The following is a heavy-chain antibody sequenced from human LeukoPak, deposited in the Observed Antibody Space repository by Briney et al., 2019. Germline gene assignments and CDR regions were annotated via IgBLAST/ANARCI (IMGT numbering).Heavy chain of an antibody. CDR3: ARDGGSGSSDAFDI. CDR1: GYTFTGYY. J-gene: IGHJ3*02. CDR2: INPNSGGT. D-gene: IGHD3-10*01. Sequence: ASVKVSCKVSGYTFTGYYMHWVRQAPGQGLEWMGWINPNSGGTNYAQKFQGWVTMTRDTSISTAYMELSRLRSDDTAVYYCARDGGSGSSDAFDIWGQGTMVTVSS. V-gene: IGHV1-2*04.